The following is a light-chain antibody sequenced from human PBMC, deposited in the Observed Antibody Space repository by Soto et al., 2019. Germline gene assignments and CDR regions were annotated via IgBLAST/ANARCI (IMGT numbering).Light chain of an antibody. CDR2: DVN. J-gene: IGLJ1*01. CDR3: CSYAGGYTFV. CDR1: SNDVGDYDY. V-gene: IGLV2-11*01. Sequence: QSALTQPRSVSGSPGQSVTISCTGTSNDVGDYDYVSWYQQYPGKAPKLIIYDVNTRPSGVPDRFSGSKSGNTASLTISALQAEDEADYYCCSYAGGYTFVFGTGTKVTVL.